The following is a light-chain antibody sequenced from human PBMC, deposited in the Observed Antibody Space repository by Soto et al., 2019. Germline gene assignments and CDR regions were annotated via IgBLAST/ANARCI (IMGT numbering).Light chain of an antibody. CDR2: ESD. CDR1: FSNFGNNY. CDR3: GTWDSSLSGYVV. J-gene: IGLJ2*01. V-gene: IGLV1-51*02. Sequence: QSVLTQPPSVSTAPGQRVTISCSGSFSNFGNNYVSWYQQVPGTAPKLLIYESDKRPSGVPDRFSGSKSGTSATLGITGLQTGDEADYYCGTWDSSLSGYVVFGGGTKVTVL.